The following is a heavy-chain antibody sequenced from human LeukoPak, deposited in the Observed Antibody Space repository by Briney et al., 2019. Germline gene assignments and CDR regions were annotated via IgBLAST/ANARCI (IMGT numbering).Heavy chain of an antibody. CDR1: GFTFSSYS. J-gene: IGHJ4*02. D-gene: IGHD3-10*01. V-gene: IGHV3-21*01. CDR3: ARDAHHGSGSNDY. Sequence: PGGSLRLSCAASGFTFSSYSMNWVRQAPGKGLEWVSYYADSVKGRFTISRDNAKNSLYLQMNSLRAEDTAVYYCARDAHHGSGSNDYWGQGTLVTVSS.